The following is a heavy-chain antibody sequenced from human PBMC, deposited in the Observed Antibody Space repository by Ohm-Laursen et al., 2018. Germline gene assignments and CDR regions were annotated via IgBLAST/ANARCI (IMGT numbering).Heavy chain of an antibody. CDR3: ARLPEHSGWPFDY. D-gene: IGHD6-19*01. J-gene: IGHJ4*02. Sequence: TLSLTCIVSDASFRRDYWTWTRQFPGREMEWIGYIHYDGRTVYNPSLRSRLTMSIDTSKKQFSLRLTSATAADTAIYYCARLPEHSGWPFDYWGQGTLVTVSS. CDR2: IHYDGRT. CDR1: DASFRRDY. V-gene: IGHV4-59*12.